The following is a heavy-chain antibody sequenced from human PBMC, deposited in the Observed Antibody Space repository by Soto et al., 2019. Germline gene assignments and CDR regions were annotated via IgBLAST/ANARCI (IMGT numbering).Heavy chain of an antibody. CDR1: GFTFSSYS. Sequence: PGGSLRLSCAASGFTFSSYSMNWVRQAPGKGLEWVSSISSSSSYIYYADSVKGRFTISRDNAKNSLYLQMNSLRAEDTAVYYCARDSVLRYFDWLRTTPFDYWGQGTLVTVSS. CDR3: ARDSVLRYFDWLRTTPFDY. D-gene: IGHD3-9*01. CDR2: ISSSSSYI. J-gene: IGHJ4*02. V-gene: IGHV3-21*01.